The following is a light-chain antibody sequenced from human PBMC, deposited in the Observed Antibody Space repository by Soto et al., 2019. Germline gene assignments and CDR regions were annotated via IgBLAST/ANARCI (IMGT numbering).Light chain of an antibody. V-gene: IGLV1-44*01. Sequence: QSVLTQPPSASGTPGQRVAISCSGGSSDIGSNPVNWYLHLPGAAPKLLIYRDNQRPSGVPDRFSGSKSGTSASLTISGLQSADEADYFCSAWDDNIYGPVFGGRTKLTVL. J-gene: IGLJ2*01. CDR3: SAWDDNIYGPV. CDR1: SSDIGSNP. CDR2: RDN.